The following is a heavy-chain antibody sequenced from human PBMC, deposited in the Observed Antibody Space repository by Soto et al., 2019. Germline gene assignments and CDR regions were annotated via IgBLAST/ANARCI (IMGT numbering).Heavy chain of an antibody. V-gene: IGHV1-3*01. D-gene: IGHD3-22*01. CDR3: ASVRVYYDSSGDWYFDL. CDR1: GYTFTSYA. J-gene: IGHJ2*01. Sequence: QVQLVQSGAEVKKPGASVKVSCKASGYTFTSYAMHWVRQAPGQRLEWMGWINAGNGNTKYSQKFQGRITITRDTSARTAHMELSSSGSEDTAVYYCASVRVYYDSSGDWYFDLWGRGTLVTVCS. CDR2: INAGNGNT.